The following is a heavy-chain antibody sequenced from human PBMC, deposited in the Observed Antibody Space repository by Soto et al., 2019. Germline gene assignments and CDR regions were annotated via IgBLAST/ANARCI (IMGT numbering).Heavy chain of an antibody. CDR2: IYYSGST. D-gene: IGHD3-10*01. CDR1: GGSISSYY. Sequence: SETLSLTFTVSGGSISSYYWSWIRQPPGKGLEWIGYIYYSGSTNYNPSLKSRVTISVDTSKNQFSLKLSSVTAADTAVYYCARDTMVRVVIMSYDYGMDVWGQGTTVTVSS. J-gene: IGHJ6*02. V-gene: IGHV4-59*01. CDR3: ARDTMVRVVIMSYDYGMDV.